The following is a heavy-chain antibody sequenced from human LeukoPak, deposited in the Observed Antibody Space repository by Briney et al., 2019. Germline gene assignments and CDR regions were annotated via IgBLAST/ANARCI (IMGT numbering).Heavy chain of an antibody. V-gene: IGHV4-59*11. CDR2: IHSSGST. CDR3: ARDPGDTDWYNFDF. J-gene: IGHJ4*02. Sequence: SETLSLTCTVSGGSLSGHFWSWFRRPPGKGLENIGYIHSSGSTNYNPSYKTRVTVSLAMSKNQFSLSLSSVTAADTAVYYCARDPGDTDWYNFDFWGQGILVTVSS. D-gene: IGHD3-9*01. CDR1: GGSLSGHF.